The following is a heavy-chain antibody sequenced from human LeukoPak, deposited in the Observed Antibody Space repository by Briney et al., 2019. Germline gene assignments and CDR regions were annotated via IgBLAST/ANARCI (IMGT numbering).Heavy chain of an antibody. J-gene: IGHJ6*02. CDR1: GSTFSRSA. D-gene: IGHD3-10*01. V-gene: IGHV3-23*01. Sequence: GGSLRLSCAASGSTFSRSAMTWVRQTPGKGLDWVSSIGSSGNTYYADSVKGRFTISRDNSKNMLYLQMNSLRAEDTAVYYCARRYYCCGMDVWGQGTTVTVSS. CDR2: IGSSGNT. CDR3: ARRYYCCGMDV.